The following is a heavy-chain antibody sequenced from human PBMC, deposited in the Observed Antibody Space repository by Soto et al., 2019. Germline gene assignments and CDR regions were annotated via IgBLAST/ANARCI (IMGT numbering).Heavy chain of an antibody. V-gene: IGHV4-31*03. CDR2: IYYSGNT. Sequence: SETLSLTCIVSGDSMSSGAYYWNWIRQHPGKGLEWIGYIYYSGNTYYNPSLKSRIVISVDTSKSQFSLNLGSVTAADTAIYYCASSYSGYLDNWGRGALVTVYS. CDR1: GDSMSSGAYY. CDR3: ASSYSGYLDN. D-gene: IGHD3-22*01. J-gene: IGHJ4*02.